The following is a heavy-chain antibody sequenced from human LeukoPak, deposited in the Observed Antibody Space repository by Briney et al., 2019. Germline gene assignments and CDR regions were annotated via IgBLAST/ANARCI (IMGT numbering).Heavy chain of an antibody. CDR3: ARGRLRDDSGGYSPNRFYSYGMDV. D-gene: IGHD3-22*01. Sequence: SETLSLTCTVSGGSISSYYWSWIRQPPGKGLEWIGYIYYSGSTNCNPSLKSRVTISVDTSKNQFSLKLSSVTAADTAVYYCARGRLRDDSGGYSPNRFYSYGMDVWGQGTTVTVSS. CDR1: GGSISSYY. CDR2: IYYSGST. J-gene: IGHJ6*02. V-gene: IGHV4-59*08.